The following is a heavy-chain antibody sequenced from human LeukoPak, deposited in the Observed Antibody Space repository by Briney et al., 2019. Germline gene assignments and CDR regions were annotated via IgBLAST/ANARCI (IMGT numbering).Heavy chain of an antibody. J-gene: IGHJ4*02. D-gene: IGHD2-15*01. CDR2: ITGSGGGT. Sequence: GGSLRLSCAASGFTFSSYAMNWVRQAQGKGLEWVSGITGSGGGTHYADSVKGRFTISRDNSKNTLFLQMNSLRAEDTAVYYCAKGVATGGQGTLVTVSS. CDR1: GFTFSSYA. CDR3: AKGVAT. V-gene: IGHV3-23*01.